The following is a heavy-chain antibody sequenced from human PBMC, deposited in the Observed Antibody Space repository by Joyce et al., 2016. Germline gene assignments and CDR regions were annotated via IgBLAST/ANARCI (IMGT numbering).Heavy chain of an antibody. D-gene: IGHD3-10*01. Sequence: QVQLQGSGPGLVKPSGTLSLTCAVSGDSIISRNWWSWVRQRPGKGLEWSGELYQSASTNYNPPRKSLGTSSVDKSHNQIFLRLTSRTAADTALYIGTREMGSLPVFDSWGQGTQVTVSS. CDR3: TREMGSLPVFDS. CDR2: LYQSAST. CDR1: GDSIISRNW. J-gene: IGHJ4*02. V-gene: IGHV4-4*02.